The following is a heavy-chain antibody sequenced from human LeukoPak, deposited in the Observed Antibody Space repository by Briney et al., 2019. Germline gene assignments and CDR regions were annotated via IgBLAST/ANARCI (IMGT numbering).Heavy chain of an antibody. Sequence: PGGSLRLSCAASGFAFDDYGMSWVRQAPGKGLEWVSGINWNGGSTGYADSVKGRFTISRDNAKNSQYLQMNSLRAEDTALYHCARRYCTSTSCSNYYYYYGMDVWGQGTTVTVSS. CDR3: ARRYCTSTSCSNYYYYYGMDV. CDR1: GFAFDDYG. CDR2: INWNGGST. D-gene: IGHD2-2*01. V-gene: IGHV3-20*01. J-gene: IGHJ6*02.